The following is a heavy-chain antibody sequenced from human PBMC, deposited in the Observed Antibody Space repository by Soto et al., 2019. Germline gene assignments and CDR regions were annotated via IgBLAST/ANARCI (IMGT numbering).Heavy chain of an antibody. CDR1: GGSISSSSYY. D-gene: IGHD3-10*01. Sequence: SETLSLTCTVSGGSISSSSYYWGWIRQPPGKGLEWIGSIYYNGDTYYNPSLKSRVTISVDTSKSQFSLRLSSVTAADTAVYHCAKHYYGSGSYWNFDYWGPGTLVTVSS. J-gene: IGHJ4*02. CDR2: IYYNGDT. CDR3: AKHYYGSGSYWNFDY. V-gene: IGHV4-39*01.